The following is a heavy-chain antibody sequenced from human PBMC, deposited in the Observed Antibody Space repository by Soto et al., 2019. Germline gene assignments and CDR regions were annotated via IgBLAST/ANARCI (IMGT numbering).Heavy chain of an antibody. J-gene: IGHJ6*02. Sequence: SVKVSCKASGGTFSSYAISLVRQAPGQGLEWMGGIIPIFGTANYAQKFQGRVTITADESTSTAYMELSSLRSEDTAVYYCARDRDDVLMVYAHYYYYGMDVWGQGTTVTVSS. CDR2: IIPIFGTA. CDR1: GGTFSSYA. D-gene: IGHD2-8*01. V-gene: IGHV1-69*13. CDR3: ARDRDDVLMVYAHYYYYGMDV.